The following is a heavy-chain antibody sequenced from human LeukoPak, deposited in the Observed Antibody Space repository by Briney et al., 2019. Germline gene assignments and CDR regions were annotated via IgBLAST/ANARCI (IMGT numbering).Heavy chain of an antibody. CDR3: ARDRDSSGWYEGFDY. V-gene: IGHV3-30-3*01. D-gene: IGHD6-19*01. Sequence: PGGSLRLSCAASGFTFSSSAMHWVRQAPDEGLEWVAVISYDGSNKYYADSVKCRFTISRDNSKNTLYLQMNSLRADDTAVYYCARDRDSSGWYEGFDYWGQGTLVTVSS. CDR2: ISYDGSNK. J-gene: IGHJ4*02. CDR1: GFTFSSSA.